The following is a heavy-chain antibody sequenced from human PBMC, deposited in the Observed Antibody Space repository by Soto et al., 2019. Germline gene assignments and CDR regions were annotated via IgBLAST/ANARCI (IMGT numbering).Heavy chain of an antibody. CDR2: ISWNSGSI. D-gene: IGHD4-17*01. CDR3: AKQNGDYYYYDYMDV. CDR1: GFTFDDYA. J-gene: IGHJ6*03. Sequence: ESGGGLVQPGRSLRLSCAASGFTFDDYAMHWVRQAPGKGLDWVSGISWNSGSIGYADSVKGRFTISRDNAKNSLYLQMNSLRAEDTALYYCAKQNGDYYYYDYMDVWGKGTTVTVSS. V-gene: IGHV3-9*01.